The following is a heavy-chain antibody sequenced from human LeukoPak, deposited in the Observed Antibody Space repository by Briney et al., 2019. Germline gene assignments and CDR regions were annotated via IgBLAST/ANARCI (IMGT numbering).Heavy chain of an antibody. CDR1: GGTFSSYA. Sequence: GASVKVSCKASGGTFSSYAISWVRQAPGQGLEWMGGIIPIFGTANYAQKFQGRVTITADKSTSTAYMELSSLRSEDTAVYYCARGNLCSSTSCPFGYWGQGTLVTVSS. V-gene: IGHV1-69*06. D-gene: IGHD2-2*01. J-gene: IGHJ4*02. CDR3: ARGNLCSSTSCPFGY. CDR2: IIPIFGTA.